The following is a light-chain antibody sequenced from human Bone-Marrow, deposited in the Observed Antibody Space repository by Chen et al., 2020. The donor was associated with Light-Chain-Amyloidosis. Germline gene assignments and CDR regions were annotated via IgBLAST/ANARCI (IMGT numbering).Light chain of an antibody. J-gene: IGLJ1*01. Sequence: QSALTKPASEAGSPGQSITIYCTGTSGDVGAYNYCSCYQQHPGQAPKLLIYDVSNRPSGVSNRFSGSKSGNTASLTSSGLHAEDDSDYYCNSYPSSDTYVFGTGTEVTVL. V-gene: IGLV2-14*03. CDR2: DVS. CDR1: SGDVGAYNY. CDR3: NSYPSSDTYV.